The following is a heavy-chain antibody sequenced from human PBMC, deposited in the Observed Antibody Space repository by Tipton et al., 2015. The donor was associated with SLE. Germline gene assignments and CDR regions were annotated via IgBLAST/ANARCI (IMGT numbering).Heavy chain of an antibody. CDR2: IKQDGSEK. D-gene: IGHD2-21*01. Sequence: SLRLSCAASGFTFSSYWMSWVRQAPGKGLEWVANIKQDGSEKYYVDSVKGRFTISRDNAKNSLYLQMNSLRAEDTAVYYCARNPWVVMTLGAFDIWGQGTMVTVSS. J-gene: IGHJ3*02. V-gene: IGHV3-7*01. CDR1: GFTFSSYW. CDR3: ARNPWVVMTLGAFDI.